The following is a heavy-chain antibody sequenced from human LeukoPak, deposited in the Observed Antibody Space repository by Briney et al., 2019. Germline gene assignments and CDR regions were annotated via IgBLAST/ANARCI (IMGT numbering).Heavy chain of an antibody. CDR1: GGSFSGYY. D-gene: IGHD3-22*01. Sequence: SETLSLTCAVYGGSFSGYYWSWIRQPPGKGLEWIGEINHSGSTNYNPSLKSRVTISVDTSKNQFSLKLSSVTAADTAVYYCARETPDSSGYYSDYWGQGTLVTVSS. J-gene: IGHJ4*02. CDR3: ARETPDSSGYYSDY. CDR2: INHSGST. V-gene: IGHV4-34*01.